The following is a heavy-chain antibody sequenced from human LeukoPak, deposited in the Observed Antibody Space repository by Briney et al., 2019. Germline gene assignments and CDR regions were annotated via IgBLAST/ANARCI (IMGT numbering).Heavy chain of an antibody. CDR1: GFTFSSYA. CDR3: VKGIVSTISYFDY. J-gene: IGHJ4*02. CDR2: ISSNGGST. Sequence: GGSLRLSCSASGFTFSSYAMHWVRQAPGKGLEYVSAISSNGGSTYYADSVKGRFTISRDNSKNTLYLQMSSLRAEDTAVYYCVKGIVSTISYFDYWGQGTIVTVSS. V-gene: IGHV3-64D*06. D-gene: IGHD5/OR15-5a*01.